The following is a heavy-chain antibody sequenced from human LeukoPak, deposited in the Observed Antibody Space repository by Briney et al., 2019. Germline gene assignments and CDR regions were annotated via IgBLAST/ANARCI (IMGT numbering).Heavy chain of an antibody. D-gene: IGHD3-22*01. J-gene: IGHJ4*02. CDR2: MNPNSGNT. CDR1: GYTFTSYD. Sequence: ASVKVSCKASGYTFTSYDINWVRQATGQGLEWMGWMNPNSGNTGYAQKFQGRVTKTRNTSISTAYMELSSLRSEDTAVYYCARGGHYYDSSGYYYGYWGQGTLVTVSS. V-gene: IGHV1-8*01. CDR3: ARGGHYYDSSGYYYGY.